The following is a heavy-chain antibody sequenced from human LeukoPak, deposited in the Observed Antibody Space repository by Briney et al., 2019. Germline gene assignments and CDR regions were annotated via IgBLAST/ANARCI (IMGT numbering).Heavy chain of an antibody. CDR2: FDPEDGET. D-gene: IGHD2-15*01. V-gene: IGHV1-24*01. CDR3: ATALGYCSGGSCYFYMDV. CDR1: GYTLTELS. J-gene: IGHJ6*03. Sequence: GASVKVSCKVSGYTLTELSMHWVRQAPGKGLEWMGGFDPEDGETIYAQKFQGRVTMTEDTSTDTAYMELSSLRSEGTAVYYCATALGYCSGGSCYFYMDVWGKGTTVTVSS.